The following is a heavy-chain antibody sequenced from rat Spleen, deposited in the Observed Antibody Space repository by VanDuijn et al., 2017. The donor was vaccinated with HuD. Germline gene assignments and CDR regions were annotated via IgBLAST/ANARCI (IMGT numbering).Heavy chain of an antibody. CDR2: IVFDSSGV. Sequence: EVQLVESGGGLVQPGRSLKLSCAASGFPFSNYYMAWVRQTPTKGLEWVATIVFDSSGVYYRNSVKGRFTLSRDNAKSTLYLQMDSLRSEDTATYYCATHTTGIPLFAYWGQGTLVTVSS. V-gene: IGHV5S10*01. CDR1: GFPFSNYY. CDR3: ATHTTGIPLFAY. J-gene: IGHJ3*01. D-gene: IGHD1-9*01.